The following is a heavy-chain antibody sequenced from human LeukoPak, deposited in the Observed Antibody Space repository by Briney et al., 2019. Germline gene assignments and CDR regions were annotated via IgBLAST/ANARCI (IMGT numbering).Heavy chain of an antibody. V-gene: IGHV4-39*07. J-gene: IGHJ3*02. CDR3: AGSVRTPRDAFDI. CDR2: IYYSGST. Sequence: SETLSLTCTVSGDSISSNSYYWGWIRQPPGKGLEWIGSIYYSGSTYNNPSLKSRVTISVDTSKNQFSLKLSSVTAADTAVYYCAGSVRTPRDAFDIWGQGTMVTVSS. D-gene: IGHD1-26*01. CDR1: GDSISSNSYY.